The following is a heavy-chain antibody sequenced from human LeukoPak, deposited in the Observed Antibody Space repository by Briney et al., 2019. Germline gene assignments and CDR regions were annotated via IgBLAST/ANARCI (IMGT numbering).Heavy chain of an antibody. J-gene: IGHJ4*02. V-gene: IGHV3-11*01. CDR1: GFTFSDYY. D-gene: IGHD2-2*01. Sequence: GGSLRLSCAASGFTFSDYYMSWIRQAPGKGLEWVSYISNSGSTIYYADSVKGRFTISRDNAKNSLYLQMNSLRAEDTAVYYCAKGLPATLLDYWGQGTLVTVSS. CDR2: ISNSGSTI. CDR3: AKGLPATLLDY.